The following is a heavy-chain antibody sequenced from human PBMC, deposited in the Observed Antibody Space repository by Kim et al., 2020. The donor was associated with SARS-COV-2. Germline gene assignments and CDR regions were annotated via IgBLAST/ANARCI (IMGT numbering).Heavy chain of an antibody. CDR2: ISSSGSTI. CDR3: AGYCSGGSCYSNDAFDI. J-gene: IGHJ3*02. D-gene: IGHD2-15*01. V-gene: IGHV3-48*03. Sequence: GGSLRLSCAASGFTFSSYEMNWVRQAPGKGLEWVSYISSSGSTIYYADSVKGRFTISRDNAKNSLYLQMNSLRAEDTAVYYCAGYCSGGSCYSNDAFDIWGQGTMVTVSS. CDR1: GFTFSSYE.